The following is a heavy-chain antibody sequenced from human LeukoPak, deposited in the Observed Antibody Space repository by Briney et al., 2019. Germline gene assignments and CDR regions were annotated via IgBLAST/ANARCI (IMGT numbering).Heavy chain of an antibody. CDR3: AKDGGLWISAHWGDS. V-gene: IGHV3-23*01. J-gene: IGHJ4*02. CDR1: GFTFSSYT. CDR2: ISTGGGNT. D-gene: IGHD2-2*03. Sequence: GGSLRLSRTASGFTFSSYTMSWVRQAPGKGLKWVSTISTGGGNTYYADSVQGRFTVSRDDSKNTLYLQMNSLRAEDTAVYYCAKDGGLWISAHWGDSWGRGTLVTVSS.